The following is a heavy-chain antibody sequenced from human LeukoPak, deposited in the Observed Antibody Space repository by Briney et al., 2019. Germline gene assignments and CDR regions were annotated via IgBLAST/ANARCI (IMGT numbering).Heavy chain of an antibody. CDR1: GYSFTSHW. D-gene: IGHD6-19*01. CDR2: IYPGDSAT. Sequence: GESLKISCKGSGYSFTSHWIAWVRQIPGKGLERMAIIYPGDSATRYSPSFQGQVTISADKSISTAYLQWSSLKASDTAMYYCARPDSTACFDYWGQGTLVTVSS. CDR3: ARPDSTACFDY. J-gene: IGHJ4*02. V-gene: IGHV5-51*01.